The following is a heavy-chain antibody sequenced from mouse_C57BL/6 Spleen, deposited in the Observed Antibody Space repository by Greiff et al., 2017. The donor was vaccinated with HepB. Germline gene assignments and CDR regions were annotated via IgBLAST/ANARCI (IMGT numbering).Heavy chain of an antibody. CDR2: IDPETGGT. J-gene: IGHJ3*01. Sequence: QVQLKESGAELVRPGASVTLSCKASGYTFTDYEMHWVKQTPVHGLEWIGAIDPETGGTAYNQKFKGKAILTADKSSSTAYMELRSLTSEDSAVYYCTRPILFAYWGQGTLVTVSA. V-gene: IGHV1-15*01. CDR3: TRPILFAY. CDR1: GYTFTDYE.